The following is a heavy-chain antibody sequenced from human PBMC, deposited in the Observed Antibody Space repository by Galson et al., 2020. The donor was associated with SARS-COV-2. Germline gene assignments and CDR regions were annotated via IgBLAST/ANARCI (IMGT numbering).Heavy chain of an antibody. CDR2: IYSGGST. CDR3: AREGSYDSSGYLDWYFDL. D-gene: IGHD3-22*01. V-gene: IGHV3-66*02. J-gene: IGHJ2*01. CDR1: GFTVSSNY. Sequence: GASLRLSCAAPGFTVSSNYMSWVRQAPGKGLEWVSVIYSGGSTYYADSVKGRFTISRDNSKNTLYLQMNSLRAEDTAVYYCAREGSYDSSGYLDWYFDLWGRGTLVTVSS.